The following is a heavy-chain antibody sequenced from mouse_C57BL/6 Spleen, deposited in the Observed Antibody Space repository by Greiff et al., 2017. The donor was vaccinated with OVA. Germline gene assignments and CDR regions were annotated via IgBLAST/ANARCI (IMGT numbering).Heavy chain of an antibody. CDR2: ISSGGDYI. Sequence: DVMLVESGEGLVKPGGSLKLSCAASGFTFSSYAMSWVRQTPEKRLAWVAYISSGGDYIYYADTVKGRFTISRDNARNTLYLQMSSLKSEDTAMYYCTRNLYPYAMDYWGQGTSVTVSS. D-gene: IGHD2-1*01. J-gene: IGHJ4*01. CDR3: TRNLYPYAMDY. V-gene: IGHV5-9-1*02. CDR1: GFTFSSYA.